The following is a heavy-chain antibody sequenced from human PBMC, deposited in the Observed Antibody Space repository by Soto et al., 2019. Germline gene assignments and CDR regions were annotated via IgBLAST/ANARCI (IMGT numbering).Heavy chain of an antibody. CDR2: INPSGGST. V-gene: IGHV1-46*03. D-gene: IGHD2-8*01. Sequence: QVQLVQSGAEVKKPGASVKVSCEASGYTFTSYYMHWVRQAPGQGLEWMGIINPSGGSTSYAQKFQGRVTVTRDTSTNTVYMELSSLRSEDTAEYYCARDVGCMNAVCSRCYMDVWGNGTTVTVSS. CDR3: ARDVGCMNAVCSRCYMDV. J-gene: IGHJ6*03. CDR1: GYTFTSYY.